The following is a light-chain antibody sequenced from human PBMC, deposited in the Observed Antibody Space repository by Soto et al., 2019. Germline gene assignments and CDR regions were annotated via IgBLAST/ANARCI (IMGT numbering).Light chain of an antibody. J-gene: IGLJ2*01. CDR3: AVWDDSLDGVV. CDR1: SSNIGDNT. Sequence: QPVLTQPTSASGTPGQSVTISCSGSSSNIGDNTVNWYQQLPGTAPKLLIYSNDQRSSGVPDRFSGSKSGTSASLAISGLQSEDEADYYCAVWDDSLDGVVFGGGTKLTVL. V-gene: IGLV1-44*01. CDR2: SND.